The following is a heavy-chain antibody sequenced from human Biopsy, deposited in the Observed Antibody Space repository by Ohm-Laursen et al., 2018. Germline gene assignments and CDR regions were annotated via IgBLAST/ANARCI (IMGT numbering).Heavy chain of an antibody. CDR3: TGRYDIGAYGVDV. D-gene: IGHD3-9*01. Sequence: SLRLSCTASGFNFRDYNMNWIRQAPGKGLEWISHISSSGTTIYYGDVVRGRFTISRDNDKNSLFLQMNSLRADDTAVYYCTGRYDIGAYGVDVWGQGTTVIVSS. CDR1: GFNFRDYN. V-gene: IGHV3-11*01. J-gene: IGHJ6*02. CDR2: ISSSGTTI.